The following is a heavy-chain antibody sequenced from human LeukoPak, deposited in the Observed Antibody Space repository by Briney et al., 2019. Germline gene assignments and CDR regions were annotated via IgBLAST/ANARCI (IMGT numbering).Heavy chain of an antibody. J-gene: IGHJ4*02. CDR2: ISSDSINI. V-gene: IGHV3-48*04. CDR1: GFTFRTYT. D-gene: IGHD1-26*01. CDR3: AGGPSGSSYFFDY. Sequence: QPGGSLRLSCAASGFTFRTYTMNWVRQAPGKGLEWVSYISSDSINIYYADSVKGRFTISRDNAKTSLNLQMNSLRAEDTAVYYCAGGPSGSSYFFDYWGQGTLVTVSS.